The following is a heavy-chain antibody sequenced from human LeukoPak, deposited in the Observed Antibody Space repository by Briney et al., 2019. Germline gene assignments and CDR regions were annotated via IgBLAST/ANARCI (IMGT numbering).Heavy chain of an antibody. Sequence: ASVKVSCKASEYTFSSYSIHWVRQAPGQRLEWMGWVNAGKGNTKYSQKLQGRVIITGDTSASTAYMELSSLRSEDTAVYYCARGSCSSTSCFMDVWGQGTTVTVSS. J-gene: IGHJ6*02. V-gene: IGHV1-3*01. D-gene: IGHD2-2*01. CDR2: VNAGKGNT. CDR3: ARGSCSSTSCFMDV. CDR1: EYTFSSYS.